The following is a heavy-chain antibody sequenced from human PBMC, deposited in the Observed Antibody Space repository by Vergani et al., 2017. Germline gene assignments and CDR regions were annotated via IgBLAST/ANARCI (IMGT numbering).Heavy chain of an antibody. CDR1: GGTFSSYA. CDR3: AGPDQYYDSRGYYLEY. CDR2: IIPIFGTA. V-gene: IGHV1-69*06. Sequence: QVQLVQSGAEVKKPGSSVKVSCKASGGTFSSYAISWVRQAPGQGLEWMGGIIPIFGTANYAQKFQGRVTITADKSTSTAYMELSSLRSEDTAVYYCAGPDQYYDSRGYYLEYRGQGTLVTVSS. D-gene: IGHD3-22*01. J-gene: IGHJ4*02.